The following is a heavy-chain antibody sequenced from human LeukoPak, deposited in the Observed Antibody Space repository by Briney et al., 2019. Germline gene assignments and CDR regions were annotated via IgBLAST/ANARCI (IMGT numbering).Heavy chain of an antibody. CDR2: INHSGST. J-gene: IGHJ6*02. D-gene: IGHD3-22*01. Sequence: ASETLSLTCAVYGGSFSGYYWSWIRQPPGKGLEWIGEINHSGSTNHNPSLKSRVTISVDTSKNQFSLKLSSVTAADTAVYYCARARGTYDSSGYYYYYGMDVWGQGTTVTVSS. V-gene: IGHV4-34*01. CDR1: GGSFSGYY. CDR3: ARARGTYDSSGYYYYYGMDV.